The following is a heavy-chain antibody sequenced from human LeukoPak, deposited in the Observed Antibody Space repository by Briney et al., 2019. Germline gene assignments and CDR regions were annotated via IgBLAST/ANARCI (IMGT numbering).Heavy chain of an antibody. Sequence: ASVKVSCKASGYTFSSYYMHWVRQAPGQELEWMGIINPTGGSTSYAQKFQGRVTMTRDTSTSTVYMEVSSLRSEDTAVYYCARGGLRYFDWFDYWGQGTLVTVSS. J-gene: IGHJ4*02. CDR2: INPTGGST. V-gene: IGHV1-46*01. CDR3: ARGGLRYFDWFDY. CDR1: GYTFSSYY. D-gene: IGHD3-9*01.